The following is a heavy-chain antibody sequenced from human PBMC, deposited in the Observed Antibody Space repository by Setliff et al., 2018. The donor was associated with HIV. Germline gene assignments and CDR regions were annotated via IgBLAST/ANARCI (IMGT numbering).Heavy chain of an antibody. CDR3: VGGHYDLWSGYVNYYLDL. Sequence: GSLRLSCAASGFMFGSYGMHWVRQAPVKGLEWMALISNDGSHKYYADSVKGRFTISRDNSKNTLYLRMDSLRPEDTALYYCVGGHYDLWSGYVNYYLDLWGQGTLVTVSS. CDR1: GFMFGSYG. V-gene: IGHV3-30*14. D-gene: IGHD3-3*01. J-gene: IGHJ4*02. CDR2: ISNDGSHK.